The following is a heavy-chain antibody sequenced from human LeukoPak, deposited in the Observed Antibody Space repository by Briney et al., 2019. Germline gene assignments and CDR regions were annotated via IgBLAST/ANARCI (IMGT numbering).Heavy chain of an antibody. CDR1: GGSISSYY. CDR3: ARSGACSSTSCYQWGAFDI. D-gene: IGHD2-2*01. CDR2: IYYSGST. V-gene: IGHV4-59*01. Sequence: SETLSLTCTVSGGSISSYYWSWIRQPPGQGLEWIGYIYYSGSTNYNPSLKSRVTISVDTSKNQFSLKLSSVTAADTAVYYCARSGACSSTSCYQWGAFDIWGQGTMVTVSS. J-gene: IGHJ3*02.